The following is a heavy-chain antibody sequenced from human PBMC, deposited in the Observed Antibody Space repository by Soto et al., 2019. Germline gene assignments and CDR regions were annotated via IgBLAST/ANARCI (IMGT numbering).Heavy chain of an antibody. V-gene: IGHV4-31*03. Sequence: PXETLYLTCSVSGCSLSSDSFIWSWVRQFPGKGLEWIGYINYSGTTYYNPSLRSRITMSVDTSKNQFSLNLSSVTAADTAVYYCARDHKWDGMDVWGQGTTVTVSS. D-gene: IGHD1-26*01. J-gene: IGHJ6*02. CDR1: GCSLSSDSFI. CDR3: ARDHKWDGMDV. CDR2: INYSGTT.